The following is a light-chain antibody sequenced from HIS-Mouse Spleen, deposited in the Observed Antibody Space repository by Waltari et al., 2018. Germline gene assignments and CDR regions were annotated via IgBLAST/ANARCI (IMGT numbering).Light chain of an antibody. CDR1: SSNIGAGYD. Sequence: QSVLTQPPSVSGAPGQRVTISCTGSSSNIGAGYDVHWYQQLPVTAPKLPILGNSIRTSGVPDRFAASTSGPSASLAITGLQAEDEADYYCQSYDSSLSGLYVFGTGTKVTVL. CDR2: GNS. CDR3: QSYDSSLSGLYV. V-gene: IGLV1-40*01. J-gene: IGLJ1*01.